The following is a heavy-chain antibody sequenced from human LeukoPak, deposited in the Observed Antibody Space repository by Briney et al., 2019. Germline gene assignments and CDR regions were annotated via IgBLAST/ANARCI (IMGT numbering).Heavy chain of an antibody. Sequence: SETLSLSCGVYGGSFNGYYWSWIRQPPGKGLEWIGEISHSGNTNYNPSLKSRVTMSVDMSTKQLSLRLSSVTAADTAVYYCARCLIVAVAARGYRCYMDVWGNGTTAAVSS. D-gene: IGHD2-21*02. CDR2: ISHSGNT. CDR3: ARCLIVAVAARGYRCYMDV. V-gene: IGHV4-34*01. J-gene: IGHJ6*03. CDR1: GGSFNGYY.